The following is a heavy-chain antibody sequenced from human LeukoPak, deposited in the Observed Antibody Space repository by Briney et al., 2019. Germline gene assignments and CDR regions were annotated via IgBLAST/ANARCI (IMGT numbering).Heavy chain of an antibody. J-gene: IGHJ4*02. CDR2: IMIGGDGK. Sequence: GGSLRLSSAGSGFTFNNYAMSWVRRAPRKGLEWVSTIMIGGDGKHYADSVKGRFTISRDNSRSTLYLQMNSLRPEDTAIYYCAREGYYRSGSPPSLYFDYWGQGTLVTVSS. CDR1: GFTFNNYA. CDR3: AREGYYRSGSPPSLYFDY. V-gene: IGHV3-23*01. D-gene: IGHD3-10*01.